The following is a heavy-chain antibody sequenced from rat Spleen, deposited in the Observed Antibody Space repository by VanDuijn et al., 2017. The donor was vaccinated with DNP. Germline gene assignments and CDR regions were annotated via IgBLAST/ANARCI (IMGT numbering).Heavy chain of an antibody. CDR2: ITSSGSST. V-gene: IGHV5-29*01. J-gene: IGHJ1*01. CDR3: ARGSGTYYWYFDF. D-gene: IGHD5-1*01. CDR1: GFTFSYYG. Sequence: EVQLVESGGGLVQPGRSLKLSCAASGFTFSYYGMAWVRQAPGKGLEWVASITSSGSSTYYPDSVKGRFTISRDNANSTLYLQMNSLRSEDMATYYCARGSGTYYWYFDFWGPGTMVTVSS.